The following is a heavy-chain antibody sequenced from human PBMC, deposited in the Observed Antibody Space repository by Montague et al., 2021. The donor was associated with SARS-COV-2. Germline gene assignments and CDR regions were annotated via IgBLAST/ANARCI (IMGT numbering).Heavy chain of an antibody. CDR1: GFTFSSYA. Sequence: SLRLSCAASGFTFSSYAMSWVRQAPGKGLEWVSAISGSGGSTYYADSVKGRFTSSRDNSKNTLYLQMNSLRAEDTAVYYCAMPYCSSTSCYYYYGMDVWGQGTTVTVSS. D-gene: IGHD2-2*01. CDR2: ISGSGGST. CDR3: AMPYCSSTSCYYYYGMDV. V-gene: IGHV3-23*01. J-gene: IGHJ6*02.